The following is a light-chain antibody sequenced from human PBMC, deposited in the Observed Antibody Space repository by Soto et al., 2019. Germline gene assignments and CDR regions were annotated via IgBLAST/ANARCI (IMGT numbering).Light chain of an antibody. CDR1: SSDVGRYNY. Sequence: QSALTQPASVSGSPGQSITISCTGASSDVGRYNYVSWYQLHPGKAPKLIIYEVSNRPSGVSNRFSGSKSGNTASLTISGLRAEDEADYYCSSYTTSSTLVFGTGTKVTVL. V-gene: IGLV2-14*01. J-gene: IGLJ1*01. CDR3: SSYTTSSTLV. CDR2: EVS.